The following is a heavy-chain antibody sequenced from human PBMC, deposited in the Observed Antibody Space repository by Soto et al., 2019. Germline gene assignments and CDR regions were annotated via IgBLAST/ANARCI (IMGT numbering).Heavy chain of an antibody. CDR2: INHSGST. J-gene: IGHJ6*02. V-gene: IGHV4-34*01. D-gene: IGHD6-25*01. CDR3: ARGTRLLHYSSYGMDV. CDR1: GESFSGYY. Sequence: SDTLSLTCAVYGESFSGYYWSGIRQPPGKGLERIGEINHSGSTNYNPSLKSRVTISVDTSKNQFSLKLSSVTAADTAVYYCARGTRLLHYSSYGMDVWGQGTTVTVSS.